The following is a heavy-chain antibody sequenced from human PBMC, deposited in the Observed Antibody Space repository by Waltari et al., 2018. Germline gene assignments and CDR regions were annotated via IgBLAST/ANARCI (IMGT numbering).Heavy chain of an antibody. CDR1: GYSISSGYY. CDR3: ARDKEYSSTLDY. CDR2: IYHSGST. V-gene: IGHV4-38-2*02. J-gene: IGHJ4*02. Sequence: QVQLQESGPGLVKPSETLSLTCAVSGYSISSGYYWGWIRQPPGKGLEWIGSIYHSGSTYYNPSLKSRVTISVDTSKNQFSLKLSSVTAADTAVYYCARDKEYSSTLDYWGQGTLVTVSS. D-gene: IGHD6-6*01.